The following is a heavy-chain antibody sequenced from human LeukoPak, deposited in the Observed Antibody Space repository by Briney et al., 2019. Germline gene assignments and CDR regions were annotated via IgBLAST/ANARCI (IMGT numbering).Heavy chain of an antibody. CDR1: GGSISSYY. Sequence: SETLSLTCTVSGGSISSYYWSWIRQPPGKGLEWIGYIYYSGSTNYNPSLKSQVTISVDTSKNQFSLKLSSVTAADTAVYYWARDGYYDSSGYSPTSAFDYWGQGTLVTVSS. CDR2: IYYSGST. V-gene: IGHV4-59*01. J-gene: IGHJ4*02. CDR3: ARDGYYDSSGYSPTSAFDY. D-gene: IGHD3-22*01.